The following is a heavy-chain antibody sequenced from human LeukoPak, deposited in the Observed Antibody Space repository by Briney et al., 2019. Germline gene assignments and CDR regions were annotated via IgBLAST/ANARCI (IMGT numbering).Heavy chain of an antibody. CDR3: ARVPTTVTLRVYGMDV. J-gene: IGHJ6*02. CDR2: INHSGST. V-gene: IGHV4-34*01. D-gene: IGHD4-4*01. CDR1: GGSISSYY. Sequence: SETLSLTCTVSGGSISSYYWSWIRQPPGKGLEWIGEINHSGSTNYNPSLKSRVTISVDTSKNQFSLKLSSVTAADTAVYYCARVPTTVTLRVYGMDVWGQGTTVTVSS.